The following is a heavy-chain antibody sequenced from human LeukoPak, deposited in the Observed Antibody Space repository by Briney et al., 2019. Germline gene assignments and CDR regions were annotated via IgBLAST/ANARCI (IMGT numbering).Heavy chain of an antibody. CDR1: GGTFSSYA. J-gene: IGHJ5*02. CDR2: IIPIFGTA. D-gene: IGHD2-2*01. CDR3: ARGRYCSSTSCRILNWFDP. Sequence: SVKVSCKASGGTFSSYAISWVRQAPGQGLEWMGGIIPIFGTANYAQKFQGRVTITADESTSTAYVELSSLRSEDTAVYYCARGRYCSSTSCRILNWFDPWGQGTLVTVSS. V-gene: IGHV1-69*13.